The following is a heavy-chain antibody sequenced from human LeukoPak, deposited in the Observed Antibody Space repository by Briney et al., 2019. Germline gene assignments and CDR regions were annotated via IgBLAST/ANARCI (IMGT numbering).Heavy chain of an antibody. Sequence: GASVKVSCKASGYTFTSYGISWVRQAPGQGLEWMGWISAHNGNTNYEEKVQGRVTMTTDTSTSTAYMELRSLRSDDTAVYYCARDKGTVATYYYYYMDVWGKGPRSPSP. D-gene: IGHD6-19*01. CDR3: ARDKGTVATYYYYYMDV. CDR2: ISAHNGNT. V-gene: IGHV1-18*01. CDR1: GYTFTSYG. J-gene: IGHJ6*03.